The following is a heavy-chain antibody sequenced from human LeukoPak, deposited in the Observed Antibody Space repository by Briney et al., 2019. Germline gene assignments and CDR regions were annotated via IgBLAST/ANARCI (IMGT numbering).Heavy chain of an antibody. D-gene: IGHD6-13*01. V-gene: IGHV4-4*07. CDR2: IYTSGST. CDR1: GGSISSYY. J-gene: IGHJ5*02. CDR3: ARGGRYRCSWYWFDP. Sequence: SETLSLTCTVSGGSISSYYWSWIRQPAGKGLEWIGRIYTSGSTNYNPSLKSRVTMSVDTSKNQFSLKLSSVTAADTAVYYCARGGRYRCSWYWFDPWGQGTLVTVSS.